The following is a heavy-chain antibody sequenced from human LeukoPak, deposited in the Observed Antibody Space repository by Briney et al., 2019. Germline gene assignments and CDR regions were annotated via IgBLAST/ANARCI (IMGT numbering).Heavy chain of an antibody. D-gene: IGHD3-22*01. V-gene: IGHV4-59*01. Sequence: SETLSLTCTVSGGSISSYYWSWIRQPPGKGLEWIGYIYYSGGTNYNPSLKSRVTISVDTSKNQFSLKLSSVTAADTAVYYCAMGHSSGYYFDAFDIWGQGTMVTVSS. J-gene: IGHJ3*02. CDR2: IYYSGGT. CDR3: AMGHSSGYYFDAFDI. CDR1: GGSISSYY.